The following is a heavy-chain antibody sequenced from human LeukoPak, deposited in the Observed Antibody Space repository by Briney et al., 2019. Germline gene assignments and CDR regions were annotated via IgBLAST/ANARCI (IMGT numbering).Heavy chain of an antibody. CDR2: IYTSGST. V-gene: IGHV4-4*07. D-gene: IGHD1-26*01. J-gene: IGHJ4*02. Sequence: KPSETLSLTCTVSGGSISSYYWSWIRQPAGKGLEWIGRIYTSGSTNYNPSLKSRVTMSVDTSKNEFSLKLSSVTAADTAVYYCAKGFMGSVGAYFGYWGQGTLVTVSS. CDR3: AKGFMGSVGAYFGY. CDR1: GGSISSYY.